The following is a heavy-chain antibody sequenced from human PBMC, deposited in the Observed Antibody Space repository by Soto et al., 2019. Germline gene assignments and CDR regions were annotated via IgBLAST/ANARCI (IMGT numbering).Heavy chain of an antibody. V-gene: IGHV1-46*02. CDR1: GYTFHLYS. Sequence: QVQLVQSGAEVKKPGASVKISCQASGYTFHLYSILWVRQAPGQGLEWMGIIDPSDGRTSYAQRFQGRVTFTRDTSTSTVYMDLSSLRSEDTAIYYCAKTQLGGYDFWSGSFDPWGQGTLVTVSS. CDR2: IDPSDGRT. CDR3: AKTQLGGYDFWSGSFDP. J-gene: IGHJ5*02. D-gene: IGHD3-3*01.